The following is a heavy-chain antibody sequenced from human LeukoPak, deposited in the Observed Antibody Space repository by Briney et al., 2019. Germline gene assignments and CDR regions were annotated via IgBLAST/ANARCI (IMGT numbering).Heavy chain of an antibody. CDR2: ISYDGSNK. CDR3: ARDLLMVRGVIMGGMGPFDI. Sequence: GRSLRPSCAASGFTFSSYAMHWVRQAPGKGLEWVAVISYDGSNKYYADSVKGRFTISRDNSKNTLYLQMNSLRAEDTAVYYCARDLLMVRGVIMGGMGPFDIWGQGTMVTVSS. D-gene: IGHD3-10*01. J-gene: IGHJ3*02. CDR1: GFTFSSYA. V-gene: IGHV3-30*04.